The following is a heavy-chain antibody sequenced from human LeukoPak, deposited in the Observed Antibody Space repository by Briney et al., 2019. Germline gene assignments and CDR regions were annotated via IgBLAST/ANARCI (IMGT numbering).Heavy chain of an antibody. CDR1: GYTFSNYY. CDR2: LIPIYGSV. J-gene: IGHJ3*02. V-gene: IGHV1-69*13. Sequence: SVKVSSKASGYTFSNYYIYWVHQAPGQGLEWMGGLIPIYGSVNYALKFQGRLTITSDESTRTVYMELSSLRPEDSAVHYCAGFFYDNSGDAFDIWGQGTMVSVSS. CDR3: AGFFYDNSGDAFDI. D-gene: IGHD3-22*01.